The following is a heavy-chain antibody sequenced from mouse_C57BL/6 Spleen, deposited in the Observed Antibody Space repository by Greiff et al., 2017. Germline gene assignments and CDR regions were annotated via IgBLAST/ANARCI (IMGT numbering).Heavy chain of an antibody. D-gene: IGHD2-13*01. J-gene: IGHJ4*01. CDR2: INPYNGGT. V-gene: IGHV1-19*01. CDR1: GYTFTDYY. CDR3: ARGGDYVRWNYAIDY. Sequence: EVQLQQSGPVLVKPGASVKMSCKASGYTFTDYYMNWVKQSHGKSLEWIGDINPYNGGTSYNQKFKGKATLTVDTSSSTAYMELNSLTSEDSAVYYCARGGDYVRWNYAIDYWGQGTSVTVAS.